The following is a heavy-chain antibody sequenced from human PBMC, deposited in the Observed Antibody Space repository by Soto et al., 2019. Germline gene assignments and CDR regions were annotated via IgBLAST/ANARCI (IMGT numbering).Heavy chain of an antibody. D-gene: IGHD6-6*01. V-gene: IGHV3-30*09. CDR1: EFTFSPYP. Sequence: QEQLVESGGGVVQPGRPLRLSCAASEFTFSPYPMHWVRQAPGKGLEWVAVISFDGATKYYADSVKGRFAISRDNSMNTLYLQMNGLRTEDTAVYYCAKDQSASSNSYHAMDVWGPGTTVTVSS. CDR2: ISFDGATK. J-gene: IGHJ6*02. CDR3: AKDQSASSNSYHAMDV.